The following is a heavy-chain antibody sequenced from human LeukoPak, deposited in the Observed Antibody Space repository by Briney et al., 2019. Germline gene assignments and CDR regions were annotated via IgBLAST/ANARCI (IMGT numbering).Heavy chain of an antibody. D-gene: IGHD5-24*01. V-gene: IGHV4-59*08. CDR2: IYYSGGT. Sequence: SETRSLTCTVSGASIGSSYGSWIRHPPGRGLEWIGYIYYSGGTNYNPPLNSRVTISVDTSKNQFSLKLSSVTAADTAVYYCARSRDGYNWNFDYWGQGTLVTVSS. J-gene: IGHJ4*02. CDR3: ARSRDGYNWNFDY. CDR1: GASIGSSY.